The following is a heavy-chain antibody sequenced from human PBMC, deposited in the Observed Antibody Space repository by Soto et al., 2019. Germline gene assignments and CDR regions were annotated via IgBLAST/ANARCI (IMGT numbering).Heavy chain of an antibody. CDR2: ISYDGSNK. V-gene: IGHV3-30*18. D-gene: IGHD3-3*01. J-gene: IGHJ4*02. Sequence: GGSLRLSCAASGFTFSSYGMHWVRQAPGKGLEWVAVISYDGSNKYYADSVKGRFTISRDNSKNTLYLQMNSLRAEDTAVYYCAKDRRDASIFGVVIFDYWGQGTLVTVSS. CDR1: GFTFSSYG. CDR3: AKDRRDASIFGVVIFDY.